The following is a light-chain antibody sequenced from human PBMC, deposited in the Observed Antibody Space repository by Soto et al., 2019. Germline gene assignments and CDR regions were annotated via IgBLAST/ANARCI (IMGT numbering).Light chain of an antibody. CDR3: SSYTSSSTLVV. Sequence: QSALTQPASVSGSPGQSITISCTGTSSDVGGYNYVSWYQQHPGKAPKLMIYEVSYRPSGVSNRFSGSKSGNTASLTISGLQAEDEADYYCSSYTSSSTLVVFGTGTKVTVL. V-gene: IGLV2-14*01. J-gene: IGLJ1*01. CDR2: EVS. CDR1: SSDVGGYNY.